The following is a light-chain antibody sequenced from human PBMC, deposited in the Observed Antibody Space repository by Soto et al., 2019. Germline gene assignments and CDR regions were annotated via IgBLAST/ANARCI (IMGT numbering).Light chain of an antibody. CDR3: LQHYNFSWT. Sequence: AIQMTQSPSSLSASVGDRVTISCRASQDIRNTLAWFQQKPGEAPKLLIFAASNLQSGVPSRFSGSGSVTDFTLAITSLQPEYFATYYCLQHYNFSWTVGQGTQVDSK. J-gene: IGKJ1*01. CDR2: AAS. V-gene: IGKV1-6*01. CDR1: QDIRNT.